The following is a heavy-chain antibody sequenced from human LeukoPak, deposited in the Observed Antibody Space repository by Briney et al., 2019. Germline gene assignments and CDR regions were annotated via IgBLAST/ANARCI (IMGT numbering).Heavy chain of an antibody. CDR1: GYSFTSYW. J-gene: IGHJ5*02. D-gene: IGHD2-2*01. CDR3: ARKPYCSSTSCYGVYWFDP. Sequence: GESLKISCKGSGYSFTSYWIGWVRQMPGKGLEWMGIIYPGDSDTRYSPSSQGQVTIPADKSISTAYLQWSSLKASDTAMYYCARKPYCSSTSCYGVYWFDPWGQGTLVTVSS. CDR2: IYPGDSDT. V-gene: IGHV5-51*01.